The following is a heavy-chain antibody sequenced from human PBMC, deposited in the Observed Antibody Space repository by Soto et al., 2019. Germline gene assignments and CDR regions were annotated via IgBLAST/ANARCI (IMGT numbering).Heavy chain of an antibody. D-gene: IGHD3-22*01. J-gene: IGHJ6*02. CDR3: ARGGRHDSSGYYLPFSGMDV. CDR2: ISAYNGNT. CDR1: GYTFTSYG. V-gene: IGHV1-18*01. Sequence: QVQLVQSGAEVKKPGASVKVSCKASGYTFTSYGIIWLRQAPGQGLEWMGWISAYNGNTNYAQKLQGRVTMTTDTSTSTAYMELRSLRSDDTAVYYCARGGRHDSSGYYLPFSGMDVWGQGTTVTVSS.